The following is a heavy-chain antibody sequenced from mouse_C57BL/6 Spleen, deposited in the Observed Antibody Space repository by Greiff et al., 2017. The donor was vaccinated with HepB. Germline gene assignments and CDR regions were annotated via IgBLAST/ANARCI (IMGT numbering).Heavy chain of an antibody. V-gene: IGHV1-69*01. CDR1: GYTFTSYW. CDR2: IDPSDSYT. Sequence: QVQLQQPGAELVMPGASVKLSCKASGYTFTSYWMHWVKQRPGQGLEWIGEIDPSDSYTNYNQKFKGKSTLTVDKSSSTAYMQLSSLTSEDSAVYYCARSLGYDYDGFDYWGQGTTLTVSS. D-gene: IGHD2-4*01. J-gene: IGHJ2*01. CDR3: ARSLGYDYDGFDY.